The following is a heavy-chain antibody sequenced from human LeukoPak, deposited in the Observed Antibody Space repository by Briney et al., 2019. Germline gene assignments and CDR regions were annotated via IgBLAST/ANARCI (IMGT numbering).Heavy chain of an antibody. D-gene: IGHD1-26*01. CDR2: ISGSGGST. V-gene: IGHV3-23*01. CDR3: AKDSGGSHIY. J-gene: IGHJ4*02. Sequence: PGGSLRLSCAASGFTFSSYGMSWVRQAPGKGLEWVSTISGSGGSTYYADSVKGRFTISRDNSKNTLYLQMNSLRAEDTAVYYCAKDSGGSHIYWGQGTLVTVSS. CDR1: GFTFSSYG.